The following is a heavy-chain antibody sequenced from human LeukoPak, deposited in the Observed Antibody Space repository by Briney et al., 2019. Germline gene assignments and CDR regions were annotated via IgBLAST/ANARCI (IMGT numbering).Heavy chain of an antibody. J-gene: IGHJ4*02. CDR2: INPNSGGT. Sequence: EASVKVSCKASGYTFTGYYMHWVRQAPGQGLEWMGWINPNSGGTNYAQKLQGRVTMTRDTSISTAYMELSRLRSDDTAVYYCARSPLYYGDYGWEFDYWGQGTLVTVSS. D-gene: IGHD4-17*01. CDR1: GYTFTGYY. CDR3: ARSPLYYGDYGWEFDY. V-gene: IGHV1-2*02.